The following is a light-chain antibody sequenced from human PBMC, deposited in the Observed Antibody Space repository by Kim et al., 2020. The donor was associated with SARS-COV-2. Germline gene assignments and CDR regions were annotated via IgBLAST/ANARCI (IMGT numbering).Light chain of an antibody. V-gene: IGLV1-47*01. CDR2: RNS. CDR1: SSNIESDN. J-gene: IGLJ3*02. CDR3: AVWDETLGGWL. Sequence: GQRDTISCSGSSSNIESDNMYWYKKIRGKAPKLFFYRNSQRPSGVPDRCSGSKSGTSAPLAISGVRFEDGAEYYSAVWDETLGGWLFGGGTRLTV.